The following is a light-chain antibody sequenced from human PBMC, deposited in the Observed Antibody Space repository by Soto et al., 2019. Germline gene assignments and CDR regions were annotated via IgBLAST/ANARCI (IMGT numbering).Light chain of an antibody. J-gene: IGLJ3*02. V-gene: IGLV2-14*01. CDR1: SSDVGGYNY. Sequence: QSVLTQPASVSGSPGQSITISCTGTSSDVGGYNYVSWYQQHPGKAPKLMIYEVSNRPSGVSNRFSGSKSGNTASLTISGIQAEDEADDYCSPYTSSSTRHHWVFGGGTKVTVL. CDR3: SPYTSSSTRHHWV. CDR2: EVS.